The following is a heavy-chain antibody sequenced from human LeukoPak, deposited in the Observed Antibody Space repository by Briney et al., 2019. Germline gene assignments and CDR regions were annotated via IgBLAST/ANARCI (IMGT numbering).Heavy chain of an antibody. CDR1: GGSFSGYY. CDR3: ARVVRGYSYGSWYFDY. J-gene: IGHJ4*02. D-gene: IGHD5-18*01. Sequence: SETLSLTCAVCGGSFSGYYWSWIRQPPGKGLEWIGEINHSGSTNYNPSLKSRVAISVDTSKNQFSLKLSSVTAADTAVYYCARVVRGYSYGSWYFDYWGQGTLVTVSS. CDR2: INHSGST. V-gene: IGHV4-34*01.